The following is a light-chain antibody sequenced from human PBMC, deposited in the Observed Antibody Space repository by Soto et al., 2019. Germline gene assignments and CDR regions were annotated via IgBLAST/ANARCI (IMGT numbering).Light chain of an antibody. CDR2: DVS. CDR3: QQRSDWPGPT. V-gene: IGKV3-11*01. J-gene: IGKJ5*01. Sequence: EIVLTQSPATLSLSPGERATLSCRASQSVSDYLAWYQQKPGQAPRLLIYDVSNRAAGIPARFSGSGSGTDFTLTISSLEAEDFAVYYCQQRSDWPGPTFGQGTRLEIK. CDR1: QSVSDY.